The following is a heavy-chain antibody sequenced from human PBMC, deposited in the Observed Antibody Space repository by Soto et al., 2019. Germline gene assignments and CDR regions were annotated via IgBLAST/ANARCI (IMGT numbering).Heavy chain of an antibody. CDR2: IYPGDSDT. V-gene: IGHV5-51*01. D-gene: IGHD2-2*01. J-gene: IGHJ6*03. CDR3: ARQGCSSTSCYSVVDEYYYYMDV. Sequence: GESLKISCKGSGYSFTSYWIGWVRQMPGKGLEWMGIIYPGDSDTRYSPSFQGQVTISADKSISTAYLQWSSLKASDTAMYYCARQGCSSTSCYSVVDEYYYYMDVWGKGTTVTVSS. CDR1: GYSFTSYW.